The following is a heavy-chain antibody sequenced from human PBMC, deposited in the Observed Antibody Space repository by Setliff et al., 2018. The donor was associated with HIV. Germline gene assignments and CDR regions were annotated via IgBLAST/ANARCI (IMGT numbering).Heavy chain of an antibody. CDR1: GFMFSIYA. J-gene: IGHJ4*02. CDR2: ISGGGDRT. V-gene: IGHV3-23*01. CDR3: AKTYYYDSSGYYYFDS. D-gene: IGHD3-22*01. Sequence: GGSLRLSCAASGFMFSIYAMTWVRQAPGKGLEWVSAISGGGDRTYHADSVRGRFTISRDNSKNSLYLQMNSLRAEDTAVYYCAKTYYYDSSGYYYFDSWGQGTLVTVSS.